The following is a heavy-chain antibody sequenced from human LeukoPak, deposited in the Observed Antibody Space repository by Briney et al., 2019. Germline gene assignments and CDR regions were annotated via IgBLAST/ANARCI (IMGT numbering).Heavy chain of an antibody. J-gene: IGHJ6*03. CDR2: MNPNSGNT. CDR3: ARGRMDGVVTGCYYYMDV. Sequence: ASVKVSCKASGYTFTSYDINWVRQATGQELEWMGWMNPNSGNTGYAQKFQGRVTMTRNTSISTAYMELSSLRSEDTAVFYCARGRMDGVVTGCYYYMDVWGKGTTVTVSS. CDR1: GYTFTSYD. V-gene: IGHV1-8*01. D-gene: IGHD3-3*01.